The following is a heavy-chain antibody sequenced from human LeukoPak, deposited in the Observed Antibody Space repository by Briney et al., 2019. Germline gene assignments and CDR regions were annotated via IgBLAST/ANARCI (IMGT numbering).Heavy chain of an antibody. CDR3: ARFYCSGGSCYQGDFDY. Sequence: GESLKISCKRSGYSFISYWIGWVRQIPGKGLDWRPIIYPGESDTRYSPSFQGQVTISADKSISTAYLQWSSLKASDTAMYYCARFYCSGGSCYQGDFDYWGQGTLVTVSS. J-gene: IGHJ4*02. D-gene: IGHD2-15*01. CDR2: IYPGESDT. CDR1: GYSFISYW. V-gene: IGHV5-51*01.